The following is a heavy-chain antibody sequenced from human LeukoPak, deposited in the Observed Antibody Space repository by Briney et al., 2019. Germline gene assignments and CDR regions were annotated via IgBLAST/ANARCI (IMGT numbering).Heavy chain of an antibody. V-gene: IGHV4-59*01. J-gene: IGHJ4*02. CDR1: GGSIGTYY. CDR2: IDYSGAT. CDR3: ARVGSDCFES. Sequence: SETLSLTCTVSGGSIGTYYWTWIRQPPGKGLEWIGYIDYSGATNYNPSLKSRLTMSVDTSKHQFSLKLSSVTAADTAVYYCARVGSDCFESWGQGTLVTVSS. D-gene: IGHD3-10*01.